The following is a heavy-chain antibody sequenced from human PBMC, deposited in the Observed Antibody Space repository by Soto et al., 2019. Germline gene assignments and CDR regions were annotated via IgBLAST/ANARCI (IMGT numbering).Heavy chain of an antibody. J-gene: IGHJ4*02. Sequence: SGPTLVNPTQTLTLTCNFSGFSLTSGEVGVAWIRQPPGKALEWLALIYWDDAKRYTPSLKSRLTITKDTSKNQVVLTMTNMDPVDTATYYCARRDPSGWYDYWGQGTLVTVSS. CDR2: IYWDDAK. CDR1: GFSLTSGEVG. V-gene: IGHV2-5*02. CDR3: ARRDPSGWYDY. D-gene: IGHD6-19*01.